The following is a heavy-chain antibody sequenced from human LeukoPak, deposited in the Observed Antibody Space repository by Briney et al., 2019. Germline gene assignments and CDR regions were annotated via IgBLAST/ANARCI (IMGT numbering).Heavy chain of an antibody. D-gene: IGHD3-3*01. J-gene: IGHJ4*02. CDR2: ISGSGGST. Sequence: GSLRLSCAASGFTFSSYAVSWVRQAPGKGLEWVSAISGSGGSTYYADSVKGRFTISRDNSKNTLYLQMNSLRAEDTAVYYCAKSLSILEWLSIDYWGQGTLVTVSS. V-gene: IGHV3-23*01. CDR1: GFTFSSYA. CDR3: AKSLSILEWLSIDY.